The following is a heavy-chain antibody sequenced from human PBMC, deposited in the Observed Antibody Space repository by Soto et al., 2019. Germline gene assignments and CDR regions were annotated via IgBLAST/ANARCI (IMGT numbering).Heavy chain of an antibody. V-gene: IGHV1-8*01. CDR2: MNPNSGNT. Sequence: GASVKVSCKASGYTFTSYDINWVRQATGQGLEWMGWMNPNSGNTGYAQKFQGRVTMTRNTSISTAYMELSSLRSDDTAVYYCARDHRSGSYSDFDYWGQGTLVTVSS. CDR1: GYTFTSYD. D-gene: IGHD1-26*01. J-gene: IGHJ4*02. CDR3: ARDHRSGSYSDFDY.